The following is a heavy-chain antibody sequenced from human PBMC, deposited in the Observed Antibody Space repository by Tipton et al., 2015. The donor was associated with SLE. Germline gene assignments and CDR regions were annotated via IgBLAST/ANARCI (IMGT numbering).Heavy chain of an antibody. Sequence: LRLSCTVSGGSISSGSYYWSWIRQPAGKGLEWIGRIYTSGSTNYNPSLKSRVTISVDTSKNQFSLKLSSVTAADTAVYYCARVAKDYYYCMDVWGKGTTVTVSS. CDR2: IYTSGST. D-gene: IGHD5-12*01. V-gene: IGHV4-61*02. CDR1: GGSISSGSYY. CDR3: ARVAKDYYYCMDV. J-gene: IGHJ6*03.